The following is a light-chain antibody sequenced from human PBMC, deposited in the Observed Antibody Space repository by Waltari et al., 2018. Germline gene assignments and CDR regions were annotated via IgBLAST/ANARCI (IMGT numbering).Light chain of an antibody. CDR2: GTY. CDR3: QKYDTSPYS. CDR1: QSVSSY. V-gene: IGKV3-20*01. J-gene: IGKJ2*03. Sequence: LTQSPATLSLSPGERATLSCRASQSVSSYLAWFQQKPGQAPRILIYGTYTRASGTPDRFSGSGSGTDFTLTISSLEPEDFAVYYCQKYDTSPYSFGQGTTVEIK.